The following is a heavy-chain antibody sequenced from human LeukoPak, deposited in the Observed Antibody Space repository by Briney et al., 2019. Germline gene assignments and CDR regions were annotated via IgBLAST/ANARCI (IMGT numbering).Heavy chain of an antibody. J-gene: IGHJ5*02. CDR3: ARGGGPYYYDSSGYSFSP. Sequence: SETLSLTCTVSGGSISSYYWSWIRQPPGKGLEWIGYIYYSGSTNYNPSLKSRVTISVDTSKNQCSLTLSSVTAADTAVYYCARGGGPYYYDSSGYSFSPWGQGTLVTVSS. CDR1: GGSISSYY. CDR2: IYYSGST. D-gene: IGHD3-22*01. V-gene: IGHV4-59*01.